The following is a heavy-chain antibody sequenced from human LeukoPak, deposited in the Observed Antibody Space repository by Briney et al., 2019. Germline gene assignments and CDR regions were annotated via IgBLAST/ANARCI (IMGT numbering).Heavy chain of an antibody. CDR3: ARDRPYYYDSSGYYSPAGDY. CDR2: ISAYNGNT. CDR1: GGTFSSYA. V-gene: IGHV1-18*01. D-gene: IGHD3-22*01. Sequence: ASVKVSCKASGGTFSSYAISWVRQAPGQGLEWMGWISAYNGNTNYAQKLQGRVTMTTDTSTSTAYMELRSLRSDDTAVYYCARDRPYYYDSSGYYSPAGDYWGQGTLVTVSS. J-gene: IGHJ4*02.